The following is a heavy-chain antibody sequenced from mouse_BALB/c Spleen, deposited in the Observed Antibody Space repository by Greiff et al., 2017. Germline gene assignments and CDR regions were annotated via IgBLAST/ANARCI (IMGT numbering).Heavy chain of an antibody. Sequence: EVKLMESGPELMKPGASVKISCKASGYSFTSYYMHWVKQSHGKSLEWIGYIDPFNGGTSYNQKFKGKATLTVDKSSSTAYMHLSSLTSEDSAVYYCARGGNGPAWFAYWGQGTLVTVSA. CDR2: IDPFNGGT. J-gene: IGHJ3*01. V-gene: IGHV1S135*01. CDR3: ARGGNGPAWFAY. D-gene: IGHD1-2*01. CDR1: GYSFTSYY.